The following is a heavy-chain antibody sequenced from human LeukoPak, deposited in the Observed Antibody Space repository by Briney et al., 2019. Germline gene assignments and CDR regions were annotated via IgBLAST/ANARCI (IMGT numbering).Heavy chain of an antibody. CDR3: TTGSTSDYGSGSYTTIDY. Sequence: GGSLRLSCAASGFTLRNAWMSWVRQAPGKGLEWVGRIKIKNHGGTTDYTAPVTGRFTISRDDSRNTLYLQMNSLKTEDTGVYYCTTGSTSDYGSGSYTTIDYWGQGTLVTVSS. J-gene: IGHJ4*02. V-gene: IGHV3-15*01. CDR2: IKIKNHGGTT. CDR1: GFTLRNAW. D-gene: IGHD3-10*01.